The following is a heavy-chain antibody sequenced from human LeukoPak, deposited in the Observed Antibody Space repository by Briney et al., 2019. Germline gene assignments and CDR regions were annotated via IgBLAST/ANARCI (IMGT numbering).Heavy chain of an antibody. Sequence: SETLSLTCAVYGGSFSGYYWSWIRQPPGKGLEWIGEINHSGSTNYNPSLKSRVTISVDTSKNQFSLKLSSVTAADTAVYYCARGEGVVVAAHLDYWGQGTLVTVSS. J-gene: IGHJ4*02. CDR3: ARGEGVVVAAHLDY. CDR2: INHSGST. V-gene: IGHV4-34*01. D-gene: IGHD2-15*01. CDR1: GGSFSGYY.